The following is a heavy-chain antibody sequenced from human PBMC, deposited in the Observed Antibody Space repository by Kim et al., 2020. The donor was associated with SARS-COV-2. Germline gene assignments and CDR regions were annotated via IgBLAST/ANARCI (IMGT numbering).Heavy chain of an antibody. V-gene: IGHV3-48*04. CDR3: ARVVDNSGPLRLYY. Sequence: GGSLRLSCAASGFTFSDYSMNWVRQAPGKGLEWVAYIISDSSTIYYADSVKGRFTISRDNAKNSLSLQMNSLRPEDTAVYYCARVVDNSGPLRLYY. CDR1: GFTFSDYS. D-gene: IGHD3-22*01. J-gene: IGHJ6*01. CDR2: IISDSSTI.